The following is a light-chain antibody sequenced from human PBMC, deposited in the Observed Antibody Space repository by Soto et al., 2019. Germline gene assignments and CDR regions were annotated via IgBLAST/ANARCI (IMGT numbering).Light chain of an antibody. J-gene: IGKJ1*01. CDR1: QRISSW. Sequence: DIQMTQSPSTRSPYVEDRATLSCRASQRISSWLAWYQKKQGKAPKXMIYKASTLESGVPSNFSGSGSGTECTLSISSLQTEDVAPYYCPKYTSHPWTFAQGTKVDI. V-gene: IGKV1-5*03. CDR2: KAS. CDR3: PKYTSHPWT.